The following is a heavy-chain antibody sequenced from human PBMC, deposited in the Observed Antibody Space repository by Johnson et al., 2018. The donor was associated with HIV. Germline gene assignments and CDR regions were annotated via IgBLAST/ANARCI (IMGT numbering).Heavy chain of an antibody. D-gene: IGHD2-2*01. V-gene: IGHV3-53*01. CDR1: GFTVSSNY. CDR3: VTLSSTSREDAFDI. Sequence: VQLVESGGGLIQPGGSLRLSCAASGFTVSSNYMSWVRQAPGKVLEWVSVIYSGGSTYYADSVKGRFTISRDNAKKSLYLQMNSLRAEDTAVYYCVTLSSTSREDAFDIWGQGTMVTVSS. CDR2: IYSGGST. J-gene: IGHJ3*02.